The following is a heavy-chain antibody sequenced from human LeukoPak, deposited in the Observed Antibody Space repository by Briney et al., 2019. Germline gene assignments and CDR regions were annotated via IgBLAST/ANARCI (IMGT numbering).Heavy chain of an antibody. CDR1: GYTFTPYG. D-gene: IGHD5-24*01. Sequence: GASVKVSCKASGYTFTPYGITWVRQAPGQGLEWMGWISAYNGNTNYAQKFQGRVTMTTDTSTSTAYMELRSLRSDDTAMYYCARALVDGYKELGYWGQGTLVTVPS. J-gene: IGHJ4*02. V-gene: IGHV1-18*01. CDR2: ISAYNGNT. CDR3: ARALVDGYKELGY.